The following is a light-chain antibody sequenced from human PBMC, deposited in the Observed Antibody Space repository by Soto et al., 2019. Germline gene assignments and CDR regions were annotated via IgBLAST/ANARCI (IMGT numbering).Light chain of an antibody. CDR2: KAS. V-gene: IGKV1-5*03. Sequence: DIQMTQSPSTLSASVGDRVTISCRASQSISSWLAWYQQKPGKAPKLLMYKASSLESGVPLRFSGSGSGTEFTLTISSLQPDDFETYYCQQYNSYPRTFGQGTKLEIK. CDR3: QQYNSYPRT. CDR1: QSISSW. J-gene: IGKJ1*01.